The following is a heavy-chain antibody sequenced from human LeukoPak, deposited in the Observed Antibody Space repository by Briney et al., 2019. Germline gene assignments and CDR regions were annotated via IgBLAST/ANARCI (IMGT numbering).Heavy chain of an antibody. V-gene: IGHV3-74*03. D-gene: IGHD3-9*01. Sequence: GGSLRLSCAASGLTFNSYWMHWVRQVAGKGLVWVARINGDASNTTYADSVKGRFTISRDNAKNSLYLQMNSLRAEDTAVYYCARDILTGYYDSFDYWGQGTLVTVSS. J-gene: IGHJ4*02. CDR3: ARDILTGYYDSFDY. CDR2: INGDASNT. CDR1: GLTFNSYW.